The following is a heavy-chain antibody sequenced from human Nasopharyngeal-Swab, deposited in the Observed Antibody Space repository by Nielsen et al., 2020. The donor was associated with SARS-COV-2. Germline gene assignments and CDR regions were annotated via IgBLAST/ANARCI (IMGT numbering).Heavy chain of an antibody. D-gene: IGHD6-19*01. V-gene: IGHV3-23*01. CDR3: AKLPSRIAVAGTSYFDY. CDR2: ISGSGGST. CDR1: GFTFSTYA. J-gene: IGHJ4*02. Sequence: GESLKISCAASGFTFSTYAMSWVRQAPGKGLEWVSTISGSGGSTYYADSVKGRFTISRDNSKNTLYLQMNILRAEDTAMYDCAKLPSRIAVAGTSYFDYWGRGTLVAVSS.